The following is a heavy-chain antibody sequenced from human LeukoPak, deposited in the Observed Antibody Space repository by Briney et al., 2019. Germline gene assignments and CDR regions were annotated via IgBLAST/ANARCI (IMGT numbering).Heavy chain of an antibody. CDR3: ARGLPYFSSWYFWFDP. Sequence: SETLSLTCTVSGGSISSSSYYWSWIRQPPGKGLEWIGEINHSGSTNYNPSLKSRVTISVDTSKNQFSLKLSSVTAADTAVYYCARGLPYFSSWYFWFDPWGQGTLVTVSS. V-gene: IGHV4-39*07. J-gene: IGHJ5*02. D-gene: IGHD6-13*01. CDR1: GGSISSSSYY. CDR2: INHSGST.